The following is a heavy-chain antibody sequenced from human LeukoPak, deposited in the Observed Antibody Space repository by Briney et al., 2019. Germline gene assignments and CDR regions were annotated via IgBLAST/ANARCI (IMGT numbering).Heavy chain of an antibody. J-gene: IGHJ4*02. D-gene: IGHD4-17*01. CDR1: GFTFSSYS. V-gene: IGHV3-21*01. CDR3: ASLGAYGDYVAY. Sequence: GGSLRLSCAASGFTFSSYSVNWVRQAPGKGLEWVSSISSSSSYIYYADSVKGRFTISRDNAKNSLYLQMNSLRAEDTAVYYCASLGAYGDYVAYWGQGTLVTVSS. CDR2: ISSSSSYI.